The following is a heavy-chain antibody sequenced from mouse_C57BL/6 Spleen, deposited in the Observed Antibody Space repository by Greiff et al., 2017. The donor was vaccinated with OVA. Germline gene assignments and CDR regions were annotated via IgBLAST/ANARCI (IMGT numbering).Heavy chain of an antibody. Sequence: QVQLQQSGAELARPGASVKLSCKASGYTFTSYGISWVKQRNGQGLEWIGEIYPRSGNTYYNEKFKGKATLTADKSSSTAYMELSSLTSVDSAVYFCARVNSTGQLCAMDYWGQGTSVTVSS. V-gene: IGHV1-81*01. J-gene: IGHJ4*01. CDR1: GYTFTSYG. D-gene: IGHD3-2*02. CDR2: IYPRSGNT. CDR3: ARVNSTGQLCAMDY.